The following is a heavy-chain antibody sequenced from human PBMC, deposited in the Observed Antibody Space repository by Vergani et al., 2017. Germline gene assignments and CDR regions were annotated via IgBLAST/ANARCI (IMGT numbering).Heavy chain of an antibody. CDR3: ARDPGVEQLVPNYFDY. V-gene: IGHV3-33*01. CDR2: IWYDGSNK. Sequence: QVQLVESGGGVVQPGRSLRLSCAVSGFTFSSYGMHWVRQAPGKGLEWVAVIWYDGSNKYYADSVKGRFTISRDISKNTLYLQMNSLRAEDTAVYYCARDPGVEQLVPNYFDYWDQGTLVTVSS. D-gene: IGHD6-6*01. J-gene: IGHJ4*02. CDR1: GFTFSSYG.